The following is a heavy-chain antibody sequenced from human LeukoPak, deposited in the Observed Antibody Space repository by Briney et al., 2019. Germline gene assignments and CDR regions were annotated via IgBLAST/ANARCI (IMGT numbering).Heavy chain of an antibody. J-gene: IGHJ3*02. V-gene: IGHV4-4*07. CDR2: IYTSGST. Sequence: SETLSLTCSVSGVSISSYYWTWIRQPAGKGLEWIGRIYTSGSTNYNLALKSRVTISVDTSKNQFSLKLSSVTAADTAVYYCARRNDFDIWGQGTMVTVSS. CDR3: ARRNDFDI. CDR1: GVSISSYY.